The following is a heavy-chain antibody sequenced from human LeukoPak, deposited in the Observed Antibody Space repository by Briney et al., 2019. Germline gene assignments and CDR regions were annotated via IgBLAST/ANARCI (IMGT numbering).Heavy chain of an antibody. J-gene: IGHJ3*02. CDR3: ARGIGEPYDELDI. CDR1: GYTLTGNY. V-gene: IGHV1-2*02. Sequence: ASVKVSCKASGYTLTGNYIHWVRQAPGQGLEWMGWINPNTGGTKYAQNFHDRVTMTGDTSISTAYMELSSLRSDDTAVYYCARGIGEPYDELDIWGQGTMVTVSS. CDR2: INPNTGGT. D-gene: IGHD4-17*01.